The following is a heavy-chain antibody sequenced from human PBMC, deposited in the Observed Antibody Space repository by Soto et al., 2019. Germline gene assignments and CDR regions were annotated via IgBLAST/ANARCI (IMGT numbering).Heavy chain of an antibody. Sequence: GASVKVSCKASGFTFSSYDISWVRQAPGQGLEWLGWISGFNGNAKSPQTFQDRVTLTTDTSTSTAYMELRSLRSDDTAVYYCARDRGVKLRSVYYYYGMDVWGQGTTVTVSS. CDR3: ARDRGVKLRSVYYYYGMDV. CDR2: ISGFNGNA. CDR1: GFTFSSYD. J-gene: IGHJ6*02. V-gene: IGHV1-18*01. D-gene: IGHD6-13*01.